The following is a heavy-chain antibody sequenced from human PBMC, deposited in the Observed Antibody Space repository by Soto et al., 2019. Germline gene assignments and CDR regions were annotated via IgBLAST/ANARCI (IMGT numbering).Heavy chain of an antibody. J-gene: IGHJ4*02. CDR3: ARSIVVVTALAY. V-gene: IGHV1-3*01. CDR2: INAGNGNT. Sequence: GASVKVSCKASGYTFTSYAMHWVRQAPGQRLEWMGWINAGNGNTKYSQKFQGRVTITRDTSASTAYMELSSLRSEDTAVYYCARSIVVVTALAYCSKRTLVPVSS. D-gene: IGHD2-21*02. CDR1: GYTFTSYA.